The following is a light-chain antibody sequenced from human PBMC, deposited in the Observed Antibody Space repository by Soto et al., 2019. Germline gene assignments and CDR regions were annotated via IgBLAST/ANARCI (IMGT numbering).Light chain of an antibody. CDR3: QQSYSTPLT. CDR1: QSISSY. CDR2: AAS. Sequence: DIQMTPSPSSLSASVGDRVTITCRASQSISSYLNWYPQNPGKPPKLLIYAASSLQSGVPSRCSGSGSGTEFTLTISRQQPEDFATEYGQQSYSTPLTFGGGTKVEIK. J-gene: IGKJ4*01. V-gene: IGKV1-39*01.